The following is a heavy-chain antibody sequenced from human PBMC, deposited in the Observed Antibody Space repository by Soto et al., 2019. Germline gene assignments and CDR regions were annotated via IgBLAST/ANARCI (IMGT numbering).Heavy chain of an antibody. CDR3: ATADIVVVVAATPHFDY. J-gene: IGHJ4*02. Sequence: QVQLVQSGAEVKKPGSSVKVSCKASGGTFSSYTISWVRQAPGQGLEWMGRIIPILGIANYAQKFQGRVTITADNSTSTAYMELSSLRSEDTAVYYCATADIVVVVAATPHFDYWGQGTLVTVSS. D-gene: IGHD2-15*01. V-gene: IGHV1-69*02. CDR1: GGTFSSYT. CDR2: IIPILGIA.